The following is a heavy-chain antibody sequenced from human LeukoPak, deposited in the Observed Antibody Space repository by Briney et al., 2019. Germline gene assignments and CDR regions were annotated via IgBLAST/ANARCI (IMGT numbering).Heavy chain of an antibody. D-gene: IGHD1-26*01. CDR1: GFTFSRSA. V-gene: IGHV3-23*01. J-gene: IGHJ4*02. CDR2: FSASGGTT. Sequence: SGGSLRLSCAASGFTFSRSAMNWVRQAPGKGLEWVSSFSASGGTTYHADSVKGRFTISRDNSKNTLSVQMNSLRAEDTAVYYCAKANYSGSYYFDSWGQGTLVTVSS. CDR3: AKANYSGSYYFDS.